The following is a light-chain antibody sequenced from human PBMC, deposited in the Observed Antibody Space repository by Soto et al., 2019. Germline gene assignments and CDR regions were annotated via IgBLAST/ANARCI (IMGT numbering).Light chain of an antibody. V-gene: IGKV3-20*01. CDR2: AAS. Sequence: EIVLTQSPATLSLSPGETATLSCRASQSVADNYLAWYQQKPGQPPRLLIYAASRRAAGIPDTFSGSGSGTDFTLTITRLEPEDFALYYCQQYGHSPRTFGQGTKVDIK. CDR3: QQYGHSPRT. J-gene: IGKJ1*01. CDR1: QSVADNY.